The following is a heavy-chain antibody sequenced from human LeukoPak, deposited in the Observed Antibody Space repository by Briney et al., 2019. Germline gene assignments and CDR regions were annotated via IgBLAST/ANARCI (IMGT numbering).Heavy chain of an antibody. Sequence: PGGSLRLSCAASGFTFSSYAMSWVRQAPGKGLEGVSAISGSGGSTYYADSVKGRFTISRDNSKNALYLQMNSLRAEDTAVYYCAKATFGVPDHLWFGELLYLYFDYWGQGTLVTVSS. CDR2: ISGSGGST. CDR1: GFTFSSYA. V-gene: IGHV3-23*01. J-gene: IGHJ4*02. D-gene: IGHD3-10*01. CDR3: AKATFGVPDHLWFGELLYLYFDY.